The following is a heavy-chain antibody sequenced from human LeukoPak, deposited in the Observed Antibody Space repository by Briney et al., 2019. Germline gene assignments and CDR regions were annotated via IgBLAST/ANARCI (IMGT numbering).Heavy chain of an antibody. Sequence: SETLSLTCTVSGGSISSYYWSWIRQPPGKGLEWIGEINHSGSTNYNPSLKSRVTISVDTSKNQFSLKLSSVTAADTAVYYCARGTPPFWSGYYTRHYYYYGMDVWGQGTTVTVSS. CDR2: INHSGST. D-gene: IGHD3-3*01. CDR1: GGSISSYY. J-gene: IGHJ6*02. V-gene: IGHV4-34*01. CDR3: ARGTPPFWSGYYTRHYYYYGMDV.